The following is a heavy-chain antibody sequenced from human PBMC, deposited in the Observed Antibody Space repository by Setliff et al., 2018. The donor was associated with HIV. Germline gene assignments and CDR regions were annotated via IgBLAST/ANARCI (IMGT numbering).Heavy chain of an antibody. Sequence: GGSLRLSCAASGFTFSTYSMNWVRLAPGRGLEWISSISVSGFNIYSADSVKVRFTLSRDTAKNTLSLQMHSLRPEDTAVYLCAKLWELVAWGQGTQVTVSS. CDR3: AKLWELVA. J-gene: IGHJ5*02. D-gene: IGHD1-26*01. CDR2: ISVSGFNI. CDR1: GFTFSTYS. V-gene: IGHV3-21*04.